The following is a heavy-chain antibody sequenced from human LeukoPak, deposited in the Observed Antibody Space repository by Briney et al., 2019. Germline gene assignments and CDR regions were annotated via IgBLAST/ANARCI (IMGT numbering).Heavy chain of an antibody. D-gene: IGHD3-10*01. Sequence: GASVKVSCKVSGYTLTELSMHWVRQAPGKGLEWMGGFDPEDGETIYARRFQGGVALTEDTSTDTACMERSSLRSEDTAVYYCATADWGSGRYYYFDYWAREPWSPSPQ. V-gene: IGHV1-24*01. J-gene: IGHJ4*02. CDR2: FDPEDGET. CDR3: ATADWGSGRYYYFDY. CDR1: GYTLTELS.